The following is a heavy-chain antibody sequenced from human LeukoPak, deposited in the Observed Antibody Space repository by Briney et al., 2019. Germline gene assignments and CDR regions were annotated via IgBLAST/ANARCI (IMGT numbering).Heavy chain of an antibody. CDR2: INADDGNT. J-gene: IGHJ5*02. Sequence: ASVKVSCKPSGYIFTTYAIHWVRQAPGRGLEWMGLINADDGNTRYSQRFQGRVTITRDTSANTAYMELSSLRFEDTAVYYCARGIVVKPSANWFDPWGRGTPVTVSS. CDR3: ARGIVVKPSANWFDP. V-gene: IGHV1-3*01. D-gene: IGHD2-2*01. CDR1: GYIFTTYA.